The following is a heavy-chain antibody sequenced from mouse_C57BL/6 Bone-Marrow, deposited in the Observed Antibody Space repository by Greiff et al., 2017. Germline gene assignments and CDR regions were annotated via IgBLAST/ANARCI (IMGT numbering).Heavy chain of an antibody. CDR3: AIYYGYVRASLDY. D-gene: IGHD2-2*01. CDR1: EYEFHSHD. J-gene: IGHJ2*01. V-gene: IGHV5-2*01. Sequence: EVHLVESGGGLVQPGESLKLSCESNEYEFHSHDMSWVRTTPEKRLELVAAINSDGGSTYYPDAMQRRFIIYRDNTKKTLYLQMRSLRSEDKALYYCAIYYGYVRASLDYWGQGTTLTVSS. CDR2: INSDGGST.